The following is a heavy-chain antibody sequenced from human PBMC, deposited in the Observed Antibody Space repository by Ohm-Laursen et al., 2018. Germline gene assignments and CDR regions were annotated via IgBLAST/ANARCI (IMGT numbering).Heavy chain of an antibody. D-gene: IGHD6-25*01. CDR1: RFTFSSYA. V-gene: IGHV3-30*18. J-gene: IGHJ5*02. Sequence: SLRLSCAASRFTFSSYAMHWVRQAPGKGLEWVAVVSYDGSIKYYADSVKGRFTISRDNSKNTLYLQMNSLRAEDTAVYYCAKDWRAAANLWGQGTLVTVSS. CDR2: VSYDGSIK. CDR3: AKDWRAAANL.